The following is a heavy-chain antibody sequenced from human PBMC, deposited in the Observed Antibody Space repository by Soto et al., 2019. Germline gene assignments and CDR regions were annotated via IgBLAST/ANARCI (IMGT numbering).Heavy chain of an antibody. J-gene: IGHJ6*02. D-gene: IGHD6-13*01. CDR2: IYSGGST. CDR3: ARDSSSWPTYGMDV. Sequence: GGSLRLSCAASGFTVSSNYMSWVRQAPGKGLEWVSVIYSGGSTYYADSVKGRFTISRDNSKNTLYLHMNSLRAEDTAVYYCARDSSSWPTYGMDVWGQGTTVTVSS. V-gene: IGHV3-53*01. CDR1: GFTVSSNY.